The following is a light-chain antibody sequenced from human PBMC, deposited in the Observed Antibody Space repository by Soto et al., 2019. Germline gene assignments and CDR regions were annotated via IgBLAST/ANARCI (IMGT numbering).Light chain of an antibody. J-gene: IGLJ2*01. Sequence: QSALIQPPSASGSPGHSITISCTSTGSDVASYDYVSWYQQRPGRAPKLIIFEVTRRPSGVPDRFSGSKSGNTASLTVSGLQAEDEADYYCSSYADTNNLVFGGGTKVTVL. CDR3: SSYADTNNLV. V-gene: IGLV2-8*01. CDR1: GSDVASYDY. CDR2: EVT.